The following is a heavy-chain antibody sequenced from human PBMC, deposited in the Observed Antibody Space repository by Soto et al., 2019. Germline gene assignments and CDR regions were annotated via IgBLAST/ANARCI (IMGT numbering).Heavy chain of an antibody. V-gene: IGHV3-33*01. CDR1: GFTFSSYG. CDR2: IWYDGSNK. Sequence: QVQLVESGGGVVQPGRSLRLSCAASGFTFSSYGMHWVRQAPGKGLEWVAVIWYDGSNKYYADSVKGRFTISRDNSKNALYLEMNGVRAEDTAVYCCAGVEYSSSWYGQKWGQGTLVTVSS. D-gene: IGHD6-13*01. CDR3: AGVEYSSSWYGQK. J-gene: IGHJ4*02.